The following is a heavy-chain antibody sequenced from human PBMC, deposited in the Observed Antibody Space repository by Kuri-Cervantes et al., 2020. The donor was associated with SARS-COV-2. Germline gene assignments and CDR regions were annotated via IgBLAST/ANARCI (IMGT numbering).Heavy chain of an antibody. CDR3: ANHYYGSGSYYSYYYYGMDV. CDR1: GYTFTSYD. J-gene: IGHJ6*02. V-gene: IGHV1-69*13. Sequence: SVKVSCKASGYTFTSYDINWVRQATGQGLEWMGGIIPIFGTANYAQKFQGRVTITADESTSTAYMELSSLRSEDTAVYYCANHYYGSGSYYSYYYYGMDVWGQGTTVTVSS. CDR2: IIPIFGTA. D-gene: IGHD3-10*01.